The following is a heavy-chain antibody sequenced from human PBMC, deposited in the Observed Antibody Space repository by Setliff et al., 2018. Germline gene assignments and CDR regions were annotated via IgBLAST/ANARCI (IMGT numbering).Heavy chain of an antibody. CDR2: IKQDGSEK. V-gene: IGHV3-7*01. J-gene: IGHJ2*01. CDR1: GFTFSTYW. Sequence: GGSLRLSCAASGFTFSTYWMSWVRQAPGKGLEWVANIKQDGSEKYYVDSVKGRFTISRDNAKNSLYLQMNSLRAEDTAVYYCARVAGRGRYWYFDLWGRGTLVTVSS. CDR3: ARVAGRGRYWYFDL.